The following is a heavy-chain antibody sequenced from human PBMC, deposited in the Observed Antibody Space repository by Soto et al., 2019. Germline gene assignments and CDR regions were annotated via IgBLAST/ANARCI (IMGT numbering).Heavy chain of an antibody. V-gene: IGHV1-3*05. CDR3: ARWRTTVPTYYYYYGMDV. CDR1: GYTFTSYA. CDR2: INAGNGTT. Sequence: QVQLVQSGAEEKKPGASVKVSCKASGYTFTSYAMHWVRQAPGQRLEWMGWINAGNGTTKSSQKFQGRVTITRDTSASTAYMELRSLRSEDTSVYYCARWRTTVPTYYYYYGMDVWGQGTTVTVSS. J-gene: IGHJ6*02. D-gene: IGHD4-17*01.